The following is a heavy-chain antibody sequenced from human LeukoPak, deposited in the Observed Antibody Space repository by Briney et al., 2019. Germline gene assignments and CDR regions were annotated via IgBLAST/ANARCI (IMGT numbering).Heavy chain of an antibody. V-gene: IGHV4-39*01. J-gene: IGHJ6*03. CDR1: GGSMRSSNDY. Sequence: SETLSLTCTVSGGSMRSSNDYWGWIRQPPGKGLGWIGNVHSIGNTYYNPSLKSRVTISVDTSKNQFSLKLNSVSAADTAVYYCAKSYSSVFYYYMDVWGRGTTVTVSS. CDR2: VHSIGNT. D-gene: IGHD6-19*01. CDR3: AKSYSSVFYYYMDV.